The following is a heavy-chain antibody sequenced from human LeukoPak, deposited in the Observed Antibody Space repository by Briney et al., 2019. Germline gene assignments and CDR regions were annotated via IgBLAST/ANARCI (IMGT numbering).Heavy chain of an antibody. Sequence: ASVKVSCKVSGYTLTELSMHWVRQAPGKGLEWMGGFDPEDGETIYAQKFQGRVTMTEDTSTDTAYMELSSLRSEYNAASYCASATGPLYYDFRSGYFDYWGQGTLVTVSS. CDR2: FDPEDGET. V-gene: IGHV1-24*01. CDR3: ASATGPLYYDFRSGYFDY. CDR1: GYTLTELS. J-gene: IGHJ4*02. D-gene: IGHD3-3*01.